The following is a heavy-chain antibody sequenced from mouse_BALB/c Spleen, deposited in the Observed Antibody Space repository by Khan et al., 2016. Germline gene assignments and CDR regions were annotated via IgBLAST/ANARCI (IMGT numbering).Heavy chain of an antibody. D-gene: IGHD2-1*01. CDR1: GYTFTSYN. J-gene: IGHJ4*01. Sequence: EVQLQESGPELVKPGASVKVSCKASGYTFTSYNMYWVKQSHGKNLEWIGYIDPYNGSTSYNQKFKGKATLTVDKSSSTAYMHLNSLTSEDSAVYCCASDLLWYAMDYWGQGTSVTVSS. V-gene: IGHV1S135*01. CDR2: IDPYNGST. CDR3: ASDLLWYAMDY.